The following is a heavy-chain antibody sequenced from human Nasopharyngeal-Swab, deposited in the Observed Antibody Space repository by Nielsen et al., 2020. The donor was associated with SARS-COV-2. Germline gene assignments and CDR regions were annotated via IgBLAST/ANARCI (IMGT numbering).Heavy chain of an antibody. CDR2: INHSGST. V-gene: IGHV4-34*01. J-gene: IGHJ6*02. CDR1: GWSFSGYY. CDR3: ARYCSSTSCSLSMDV. D-gene: IGHD2-2*01. Sequence: SETLSLTCAVDGWSFSGYYWSWIRQPPGKGLEWIGEINHSGSTNYNPSLKSRVTISVDTSKNQFSLKLSSVTAADTAVYYCARYCSSTSCSLSMDVWGQGATVTVSS.